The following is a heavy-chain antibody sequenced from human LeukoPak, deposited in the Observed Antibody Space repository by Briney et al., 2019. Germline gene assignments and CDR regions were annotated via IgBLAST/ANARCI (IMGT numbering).Heavy chain of an antibody. Sequence: PSETLSLTCAVYGGSFSGYYWSWIRQPPGKGLEWIGEINHSGSTNYNPSLKSRVTISVDTSKNQFSLKLSSVTAADTAVYYCASSGYSSSWYSDYWGQGTLVTVSS. V-gene: IGHV4-34*01. J-gene: IGHJ4*02. CDR1: GGSFSGYY. D-gene: IGHD6-13*01. CDR3: ASSGYSSSWYSDY. CDR2: INHSGST.